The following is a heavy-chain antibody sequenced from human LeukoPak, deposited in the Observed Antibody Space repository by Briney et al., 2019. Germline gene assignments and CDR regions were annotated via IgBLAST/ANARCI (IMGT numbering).Heavy chain of an antibody. Sequence: ASVKVSCKSSGYTFTSYGIIWVRQAPGQGLEWMGWISAYNGNTNYAQKLQGRVTMTTDTSTSTAYMELRSLRSDDTAVYYCARDVRSIAAADPLGYWGQGTLVTVSS. CDR2: ISAYNGNT. J-gene: IGHJ4*02. CDR3: ARDVRSIAAADPLGY. CDR1: GYTFTSYG. D-gene: IGHD6-13*01. V-gene: IGHV1-18*01.